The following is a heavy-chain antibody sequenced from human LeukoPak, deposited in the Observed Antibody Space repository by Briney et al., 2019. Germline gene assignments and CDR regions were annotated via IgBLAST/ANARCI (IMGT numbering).Heavy chain of an antibody. CDR2: IHYTGSP. J-gene: IGHJ5*02. D-gene: IGHD1-20*01. CDR3: ARHSNWNGGVDWFDP. V-gene: IGHV4-59*08. CDR1: GGSNY. Sequence: PLETLSLTCTVSGGSNYWSWIRQPPGKGLEWIACIHYTGSPNYNPSLKSRVTISIDTSKNQFSLNLNSVTAADTAVYYCARHSNWNGGVDWFDPWGQGTLVTVSS.